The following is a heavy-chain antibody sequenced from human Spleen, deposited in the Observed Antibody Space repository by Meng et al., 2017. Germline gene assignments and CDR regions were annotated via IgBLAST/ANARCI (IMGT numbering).Heavy chain of an antibody. CDR2: IYYNGGST. D-gene: IGHD2-21*02. J-gene: IGHJ5*02. CDR3: ARRGGGDSNWFDP. V-gene: IGHV4-31*01. CDR1: GGSINSGGYY. Sequence: QVRLQESGQGLVKPAQPLSLTCTVAGGSINSGGYYWSWIRQHPGKGLEWIGYIYYNGGSTYYNPSLKSLVTISIDTSKNQFSLKLSSVTAADTAVYYCARRGGGDSNWFDPWGQGTLVTVSS.